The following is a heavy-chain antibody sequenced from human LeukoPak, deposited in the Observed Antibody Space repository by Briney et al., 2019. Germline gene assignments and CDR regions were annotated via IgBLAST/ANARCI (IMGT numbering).Heavy chain of an antibody. CDR3: AKDNLRYYYDSSGYGGLIDY. J-gene: IGHJ4*02. D-gene: IGHD3-22*01. Sequence: GGSLRLSCAASGFTFSSYGMHWVRQAPGKGLEWVAVIWYDGSNKYYADSVKGRFTISRDSSKNTLYLQMNSLRAEDTAVYYCAKDNLRYYYDSSGYGGLIDYWGQGTLVTVSS. CDR1: GFTFSSYG. CDR2: IWYDGSNK. V-gene: IGHV3-33*06.